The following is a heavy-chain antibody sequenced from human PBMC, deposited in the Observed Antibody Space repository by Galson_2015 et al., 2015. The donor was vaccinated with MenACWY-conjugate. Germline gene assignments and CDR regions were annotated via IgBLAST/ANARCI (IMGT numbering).Heavy chain of an antibody. D-gene: IGHD4-17*01. CDR1: GASMSNYS. Sequence: SETLSLTCTVSGASMSNYSRTWIRQSPGKGLEWIGHIYHSGATNYNPSLQSRVTISADASKDQISLNLASVSAADTAVYYCARRATTGWFDPWGQGTQVTVSS. CDR3: ARRATTGWFDP. CDR2: IYHSGAT. J-gene: IGHJ5*02. V-gene: IGHV4-59*13.